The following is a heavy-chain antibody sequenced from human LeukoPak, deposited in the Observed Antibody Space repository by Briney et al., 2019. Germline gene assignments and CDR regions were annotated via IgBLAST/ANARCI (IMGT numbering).Heavy chain of an antibody. CDR2: VYSGGST. V-gene: IGHV3-53*01. J-gene: IGHJ5*01. D-gene: IGHD3-10*01. CDR1: GFAVSSNY. Sequence: GGSLRLSCAASGFAVSSNYMSWVRQAPGKGLEWVSIVYSGGSTYSADSVKGRSTISRDNSKNTLYLQMNSLRAEDTAVYYCARLIRSYNWFDYWGQGTLVTVSS. CDR3: ARLIRSYNWFDY.